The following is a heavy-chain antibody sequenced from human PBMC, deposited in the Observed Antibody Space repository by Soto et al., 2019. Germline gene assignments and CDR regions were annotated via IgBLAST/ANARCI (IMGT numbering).Heavy chain of an antibody. J-gene: IGHJ4*02. Sequence: GGSLRLSCAASGFTFDDYAMHWVRQAPGKGLEWVSGISWNSGSIGYADSVKGRFTISRDNAKNSLYLQMNSLRAEDTALYYCAKDINPFNAAHSPPDYWGQGTLVTVSS. CDR3: AKDINPFNAAHSPPDY. V-gene: IGHV3-9*01. D-gene: IGHD6-13*01. CDR2: ISWNSGSI. CDR1: GFTFDDYA.